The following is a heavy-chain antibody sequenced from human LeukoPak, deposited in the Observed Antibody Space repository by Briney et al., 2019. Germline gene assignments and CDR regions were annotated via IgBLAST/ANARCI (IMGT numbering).Heavy chain of an antibody. V-gene: IGHV1-18*01. CDR3: ARGPGGRSGYYPLEDYYYYYYMDV. CDR2: IRVYNVNT. Sequence: GASVKVSCKASGYTFTSYGINWVRQAPGQGREWMGWIRVYNVNTIYAQKLQGRVTMTTDTSTSTAYMELRSLRSDDTAVYYCARGPGGRSGYYPLEDYYYYYYMDVWGKGTTVTVSS. J-gene: IGHJ6*03. D-gene: IGHD3-22*01. CDR1: GYTFTSYG.